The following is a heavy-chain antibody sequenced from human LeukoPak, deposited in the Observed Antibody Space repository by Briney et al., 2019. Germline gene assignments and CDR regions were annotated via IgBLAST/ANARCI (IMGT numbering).Heavy chain of an antibody. CDR3: ARGWELPNWFDP. CDR1: GYTFTSYY. D-gene: IGHD1-26*01. Sequence: ASVKVSCKASGYTFTSYYMHWVRQAPGQGLEWMGIINPSGGSTSYAQKFRGRVTMTRDMSTSTVYMELSSLRSEDTAVYYCARGWELPNWFDPWGQGTLVTVSS. CDR2: INPSGGST. V-gene: IGHV1-46*01. J-gene: IGHJ5*02.